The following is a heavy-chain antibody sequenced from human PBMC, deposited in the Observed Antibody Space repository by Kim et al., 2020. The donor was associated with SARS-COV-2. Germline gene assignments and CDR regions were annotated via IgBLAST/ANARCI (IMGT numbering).Heavy chain of an antibody. J-gene: IGHJ2*01. CDR3: AKDGRWVQWPWYFAL. Sequence: GGSLRLSCAASGFTFSSYAMNWVRQAPGKGLEWVSPISWTGSTTYYADSVKGRFTISRDNTKNSLYLQMNSLRADDTALYYCAKDGRWVQWPWYFALWG. CDR2: ISWTGSTT. V-gene: IGHV3-23*01. CDR1: GFTFSSYA. D-gene: IGHD1-1*01.